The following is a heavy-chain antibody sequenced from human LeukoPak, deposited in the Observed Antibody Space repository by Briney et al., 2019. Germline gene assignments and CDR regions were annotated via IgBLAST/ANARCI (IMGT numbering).Heavy chain of an antibody. CDR2: IYYSGST. Sequence: PSETLSLTCTVSGAPISNYYWSWIRQPPVKGLEWIGYIYYSGSTNYNPSLNSRVTISVDKSKSQLSLKLSSVTAADTAVYYCARDRGYLDGFDIWGQGTMVTVSS. D-gene: IGHD3-10*01. J-gene: IGHJ3*02. CDR1: GAPISNYY. CDR3: ARDRGYLDGFDI. V-gene: IGHV4-59*01.